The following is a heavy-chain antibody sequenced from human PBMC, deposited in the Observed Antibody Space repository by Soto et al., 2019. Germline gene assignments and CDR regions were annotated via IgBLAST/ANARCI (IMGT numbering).Heavy chain of an antibody. CDR3: ATLGGGGGDHDY. Sequence: QVQLQQWGAGLLKPSETLSLTCAVYGGSFSGYYWSWIRQPPGKGLEWIGEINHSGSTNYNPSLTSRVTIPVDTSKNQFALKLSSVTAADPAVYYCATLGGGGGDHDYWGQGTLVTVSS. V-gene: IGHV4-34*01. D-gene: IGHD2-21*02. CDR1: GGSFSGYY. CDR2: INHSGST. J-gene: IGHJ4*02.